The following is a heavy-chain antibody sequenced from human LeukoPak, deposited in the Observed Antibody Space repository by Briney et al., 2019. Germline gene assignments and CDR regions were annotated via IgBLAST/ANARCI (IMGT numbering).Heavy chain of an antibody. CDR2: ISSSSSTI. Sequence: GGSLRLSCAASGFTFSSYSMNWVRQAPGKGLEWVSYISSSSSTIYYADSVKGRFTVSRDNAKNSLYLQMNSLRAEDTAVYYCARGKPLKYQLLYGFDYWGQGTLVTVSS. V-gene: IGHV3-48*01. CDR3: ARGKPLKYQLLYGFDY. CDR1: GFTFSSYS. J-gene: IGHJ4*02. D-gene: IGHD2-2*02.